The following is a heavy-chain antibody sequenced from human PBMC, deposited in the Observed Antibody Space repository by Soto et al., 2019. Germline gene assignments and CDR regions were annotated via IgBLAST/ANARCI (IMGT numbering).Heavy chain of an antibody. V-gene: IGHV3-11*01. J-gene: IGHJ4*02. CDR2: ISSSGSTI. CDR1: GFTFSDYY. D-gene: IGHD3-16*01. Sequence: PGGSLRLSCAASGFTFSDYYMSWIRQAPGKGLEWVSYISSSGSTIYYADSVKGRFTISRDNSKNTLSLQMNSLRVEDSAVYYCVPRKGDPFTWGPGTLVTVSS. CDR3: VPRKGDPFT.